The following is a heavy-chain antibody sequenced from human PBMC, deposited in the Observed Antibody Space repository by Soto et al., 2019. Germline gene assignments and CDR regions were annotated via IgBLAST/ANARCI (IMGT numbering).Heavy chain of an antibody. CDR1: GFSFSDHY. CDR3: ARGLMTTAVYYFDY. J-gene: IGHJ4*02. D-gene: IGHD4-17*01. V-gene: IGHV3-72*01. Sequence: EVQLVESGGGLVQPGGSLRLSCAASGFSFSDHYMDWVRQAPGKGLEWVGRIRNKAYTYTTEYAASVKGRFTISRDDSQNSVYLQMNSLKTDDTAVYYCARGLMTTAVYYFDYWGQGTLVTVSS. CDR2: IRNKAYTYTT.